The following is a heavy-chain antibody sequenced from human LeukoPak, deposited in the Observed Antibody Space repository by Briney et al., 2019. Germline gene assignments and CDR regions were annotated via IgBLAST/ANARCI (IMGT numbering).Heavy chain of an antibody. Sequence: SETLSLTCAVYGGSFSGYYWSWIRQPPGEGLEWIGEINHSGSTNYNPSLKSRVTISVDTSNNQFSLKLSSVTAADTAVYYCARGILLRYFDWSYYYYYMDVWGKGTTVTVSS. CDR1: GGSFSGYY. CDR3: ARGILLRYFDWSYYYYYMDV. CDR2: INHSGST. V-gene: IGHV4-34*01. D-gene: IGHD3-9*01. J-gene: IGHJ6*03.